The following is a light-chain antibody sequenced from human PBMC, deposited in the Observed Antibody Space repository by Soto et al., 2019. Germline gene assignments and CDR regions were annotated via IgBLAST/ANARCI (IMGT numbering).Light chain of an antibody. CDR1: QSVSSDY. CDR3: QHYDNSPPSVT. J-gene: IGKJ3*01. CDR2: GAS. V-gene: IGKV3-20*01. Sequence: EIVLTQSPDTLSLSPGERATLSCQASQSVSSDYLVWYQQKPGQAPRLLIYGASRRATGIPDRFSGSGSGTDFIRFISRLEPEDFSVYYCQHYDNSPPSVTFGPGTKVDIK.